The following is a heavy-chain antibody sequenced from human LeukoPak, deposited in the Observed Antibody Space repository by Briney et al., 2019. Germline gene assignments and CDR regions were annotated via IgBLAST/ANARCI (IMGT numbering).Heavy chain of an antibody. J-gene: IGHJ6*02. CDR3: VRHIKPAGPWDGMDV. Sequence: ASVKVSCKASGNTFTSYGISWVRQAPGQGLEWVAWISAYNSNKNSAEKFQGRVTMTIDTSTSTAYMELRSLKSDDTAVYYCVRHIKPAGPWDGMDVWGQGTTVIVSS. D-gene: IGHD1-26*01. V-gene: IGHV1-18*04. CDR1: GNTFTSYG. CDR2: ISAYNSNK.